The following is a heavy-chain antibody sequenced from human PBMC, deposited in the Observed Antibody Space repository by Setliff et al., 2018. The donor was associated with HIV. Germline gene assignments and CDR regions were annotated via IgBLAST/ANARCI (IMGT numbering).Heavy chain of an antibody. CDR1: GYGFTVHW. CDR3: ALMETSKNS. J-gene: IGHJ4*02. CDR2: ICTSDGSG. Sequence: ASVKVSCKTSGYGFTVHWLHWVRQVPGQGFEYMGGICTSDGSGKYEEKFHGRVIMTRDTSISTAYMELTGLTSDDTALYYCALMETSKNSWGQGTPVPVSS. V-gene: IGHV1-2*02. D-gene: IGHD2-8*01.